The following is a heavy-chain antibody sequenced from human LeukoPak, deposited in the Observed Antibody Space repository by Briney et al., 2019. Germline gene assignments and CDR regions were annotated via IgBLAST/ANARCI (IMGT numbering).Heavy chain of an antibody. J-gene: IGHJ4*02. Sequence: ASVKVSCKASGYTFTSYDISWVRQAPGQGLEWMGRINPNNGATNYAQKLQGRVTITGDTSISTAYMELSSLRSDDTAVYYCTRESGSYHGNDYWGQGTLVTVSS. V-gene: IGHV1-2*06. D-gene: IGHD1-26*01. CDR3: TRESGSYHGNDY. CDR2: INPNNGAT. CDR1: GYTFTSYD.